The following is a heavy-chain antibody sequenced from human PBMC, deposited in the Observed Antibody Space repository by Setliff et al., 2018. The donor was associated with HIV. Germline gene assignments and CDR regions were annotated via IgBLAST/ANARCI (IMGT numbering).Heavy chain of an antibody. V-gene: IGHV1-8*02. J-gene: IGHJ4*02. CDR1: GYTFTNYD. Sequence: ASVKVSRKASGYTFTNYDINWVRQATGQGLEWMGRMNPNSGNTEYAQQFQGRVTMTRNTSISTAYMELSSLRSEDTAIYYCARGHSGNDYWGQGTLVTVSS. CDR3: ARGHSGNDY. CDR2: MNPNSGNT. D-gene: IGHD1-1*01.